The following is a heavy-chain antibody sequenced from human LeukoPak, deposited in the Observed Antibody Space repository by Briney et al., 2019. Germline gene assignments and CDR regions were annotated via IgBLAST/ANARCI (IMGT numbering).Heavy chain of an antibody. Sequence: GRSLRLSCAASGFTFSSYAMHWVRQAPGKGLEWVAVISYDGSNKYYADSVKGRFTISRDNAKNSLYLQMNSLRAEDTAVYYCARDHYDSSGYPDYYYYYGMDVWGQGTTVTVSS. CDR2: ISYDGSNK. CDR1: GFTFSSYA. D-gene: IGHD3-22*01. J-gene: IGHJ6*02. V-gene: IGHV3-30-3*01. CDR3: ARDHYDSSGYPDYYYYYGMDV.